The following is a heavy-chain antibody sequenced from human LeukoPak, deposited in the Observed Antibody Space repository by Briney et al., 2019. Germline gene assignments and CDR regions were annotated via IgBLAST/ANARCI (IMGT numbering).Heavy chain of an antibody. CDR3: ARDSESWFGENDAFDI. J-gene: IGHJ3*02. CDR1: GYTFTGYY. Sequence: GASVKVSCKASGYTFTGYYMHWVRQAPGQGLEWMGWIGPNSGGTNYAQRFQGRVTMTRDTSISTAYMELSRLRSDDTAVYYCARDSESWFGENDAFDIWGQGTMVTVSS. D-gene: IGHD3-10*01. CDR2: IGPNSGGT. V-gene: IGHV1-2*02.